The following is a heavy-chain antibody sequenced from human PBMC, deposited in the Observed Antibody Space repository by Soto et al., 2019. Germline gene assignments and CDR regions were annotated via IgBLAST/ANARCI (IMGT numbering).Heavy chain of an antibody. CDR2: IYWDDDK. Sequence: QITLKESGPTLVKPTQTLTLTCTFSGFSLSSTRMAVGWIRQPPGKALEWLALIYWDDDKRYSPFLKSRLTITKDTSKNQLVLTMSNMDPVDTARYYCAHIVVAGLGYYFDYWCQGTLVTVSS. CDR1: GFSLSSTRMA. D-gene: IGHD6-19*01. CDR3: AHIVVAGLGYYFDY. J-gene: IGHJ4*02. V-gene: IGHV2-5*02.